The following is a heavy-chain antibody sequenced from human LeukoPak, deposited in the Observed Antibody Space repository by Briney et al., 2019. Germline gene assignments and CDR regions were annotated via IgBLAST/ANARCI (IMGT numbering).Heavy chain of an antibody. J-gene: IGHJ4*02. CDR3: ARTPKSSGSDSYYFDY. Sequence: TLSLTCTVSGGSISSGGYYWSWIRQHPGKGLEWIGYIYYSGSTYYNPSLKSRVTISVDTSKNQFSLKLSSVTAADTAVYYCARTPKSSGSDSYYFDYWGQGTLVTVSS. D-gene: IGHD3-10*01. CDR2: IYYSGST. CDR1: GGSISSGGYY. V-gene: IGHV4-31*03.